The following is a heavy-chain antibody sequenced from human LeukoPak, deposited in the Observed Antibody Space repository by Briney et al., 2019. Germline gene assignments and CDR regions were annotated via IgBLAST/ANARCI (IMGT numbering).Heavy chain of an antibody. CDR2: LSSTGSYT. CDR3: ARDNGGWYVDY. CDR1: GFTFRDYY. D-gene: IGHD6-19*01. J-gene: IGHJ4*02. V-gene: IGHV3-11*06. Sequence: GGSLRLSCAASGFTFRDYYMSWIRQAPGKGLEWVSFLSSTGSYTNYAGSVKGRFTISRDNAKNSLFLQMDNLRAEDTAVYYCARDNGGWYVDYWGQGTLVTVSS.